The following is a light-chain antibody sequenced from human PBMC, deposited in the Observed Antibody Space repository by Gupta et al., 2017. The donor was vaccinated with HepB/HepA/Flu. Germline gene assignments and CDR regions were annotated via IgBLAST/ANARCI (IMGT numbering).Light chain of an antibody. V-gene: IGKV3-15*01. Sequence: DIVLTQSPATLSVSLGERATLSCRASQSVSSNLAWYQQKPGQAPRPLIYGASTRATGSPARFSGSGSGTEFTLTISSLQSEDFAVYYCQQYNNLPPWTFGQGTKVEIK. J-gene: IGKJ1*01. CDR2: GAS. CDR1: QSVSSN. CDR3: QQYNNLPPWT.